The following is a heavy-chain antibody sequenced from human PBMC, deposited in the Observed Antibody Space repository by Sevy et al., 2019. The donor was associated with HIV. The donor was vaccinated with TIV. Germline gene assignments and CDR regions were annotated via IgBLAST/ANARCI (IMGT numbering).Heavy chain of an antibody. V-gene: IGHV3-23*01. D-gene: IGHD3-16*01. CDR1: GFTFSSYA. CDR3: AKDLGSPRPYYYYGMDV. Sequence: GGSLRLSCAASGFTFSSYAMSWVRQAPGKGLEWVSAISGSGGSTYYADSVKGRFTISSDNSKNTLYLQMNSLRAEDTAVYYCAKDLGSPRPYYYYGMDVWGQGTTVTVSS. J-gene: IGHJ6*02. CDR2: ISGSGGST.